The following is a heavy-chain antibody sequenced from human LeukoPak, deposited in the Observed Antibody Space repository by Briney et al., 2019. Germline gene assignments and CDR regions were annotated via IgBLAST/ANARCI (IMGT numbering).Heavy chain of an antibody. CDR1: GGSFSAYY. CDR3: ARLHNYDFWSGFPEGEYYFDY. D-gene: IGHD3-3*01. CDR2: INHSGST. V-gene: IGHV4-34*01. Sequence: SETLSLTCAVYGGSFSAYYWSWIRQPPGKGLDWIGEINHSGSTNVNPSLKSRVTISVDTSKNQFSLKLSSVTAADTAVYYCARLHNYDFWSGFPEGEYYFDYWGQGTLVTVSS. J-gene: IGHJ4*02.